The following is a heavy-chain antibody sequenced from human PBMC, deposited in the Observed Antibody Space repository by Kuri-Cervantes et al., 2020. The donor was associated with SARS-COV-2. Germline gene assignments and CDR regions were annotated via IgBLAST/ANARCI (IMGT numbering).Heavy chain of an antibody. J-gene: IGHJ4*02. CDR1: GFTFSSYD. CDR2: IGTAGDT. Sequence: GGSLRLSCAASGFTFSSYDMHWVRQATGKGLEWVSAIGTAGDTYYPGSVKGRFTISRENAKNSLYLQMNSLRAGDTAVYYCARAVYNSGFFDFWGQGTLVTVSS. CDR3: ARAVYNSGFFDF. V-gene: IGHV3-13*01. D-gene: IGHD2-8*01.